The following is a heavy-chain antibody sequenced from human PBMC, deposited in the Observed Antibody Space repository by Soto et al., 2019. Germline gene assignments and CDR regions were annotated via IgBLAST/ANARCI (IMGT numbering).Heavy chain of an antibody. CDR2: ISWNSGSI. V-gene: IGHV3-9*01. D-gene: IGHD6-19*01. Sequence: EVQLVESGGGLVQPGRSLRLSCAASGFTFDDYAMHWVRQAPGKGLEWVSGISWNSGSIGYADSMKGRFTISRDNAKNSLYLQMNSLRAEDTALYYCAKEYSSGWELFDYWGQGTLVTVSS. CDR3: AKEYSSGWELFDY. J-gene: IGHJ4*02. CDR1: GFTFDDYA.